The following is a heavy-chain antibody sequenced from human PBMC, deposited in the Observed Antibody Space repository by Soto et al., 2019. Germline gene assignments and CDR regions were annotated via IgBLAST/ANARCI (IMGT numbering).Heavy chain of an antibody. V-gene: IGHV3-23*01. D-gene: IGHD6-6*01. Sequence: EVQLLESGGGLVQPGGSLRLSCAASGFTFSSYAMSWVRQAPGKGLEWVSAISGSGGSTYYADSVKGRFTISRDNSKNTLYLQMNSLRAEDTAVYYCAKSDSSSWDYYYGMDVWGQGTTVTVSS. CDR2: ISGSGGST. J-gene: IGHJ6*02. CDR3: AKSDSSSWDYYYGMDV. CDR1: GFTFSSYA.